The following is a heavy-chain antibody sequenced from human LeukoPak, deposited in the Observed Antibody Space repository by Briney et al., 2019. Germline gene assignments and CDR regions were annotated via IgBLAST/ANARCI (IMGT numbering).Heavy chain of an antibody. J-gene: IGHJ6*03. V-gene: IGHV1-69*05. CDR2: IIPIFGTA. CDR3: ARDGGDYGSGNYYYSMDV. Sequence: SVKVSCKASGGTFSSYAISWVRQAPGQGLEWMGGIIPIFGTANYAQKFQGRVTITTDESTSTAYVELSSLRSEDTAVYYCARDGGDYGSGNYYYSMDVWGKGTTVTLSS. D-gene: IGHD3-10*01. CDR1: GGTFSSYA.